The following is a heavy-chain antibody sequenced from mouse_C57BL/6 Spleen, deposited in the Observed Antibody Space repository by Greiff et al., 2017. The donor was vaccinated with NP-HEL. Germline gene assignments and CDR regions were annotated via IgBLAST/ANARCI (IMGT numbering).Heavy chain of an antibody. D-gene: IGHD2-14*01. J-gene: IGHJ4*01. CDR3: ARSRVRQGYYAMDY. CDR1: GYAFSSSW. Sequence: QVQLQQSGPELVKPGASVKISCKASGYAFSSSWMNWVKQRPGKGLEWIGRIYPGDGDTNYNGKFKGKATLNAAKSSSTAYMQLSSLTSEDSAVYFCARSRVRQGYYAMDYWGQGTSVTVSS. CDR2: IYPGDGDT. V-gene: IGHV1-82*01.